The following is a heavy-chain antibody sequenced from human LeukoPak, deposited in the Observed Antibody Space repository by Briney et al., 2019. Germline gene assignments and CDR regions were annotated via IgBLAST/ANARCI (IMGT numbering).Heavy chain of an antibody. D-gene: IGHD2-15*01. CDR3: ARAPDCSGGSCYRGAFDI. CDR2: INHSGST. V-gene: IGHV4-34*01. J-gene: IGHJ3*02. Sequence: SETLSLTCAVYGGSFSGYYWSWIRQPPGKGLEWIGEINHSGSTNYNPSLKSRVTISVDTSKNRFSLKLSSVTAADTAVYYCARAPDCSGGSCYRGAFDIWGQGTMVTVSS. CDR1: GGSFSGYY.